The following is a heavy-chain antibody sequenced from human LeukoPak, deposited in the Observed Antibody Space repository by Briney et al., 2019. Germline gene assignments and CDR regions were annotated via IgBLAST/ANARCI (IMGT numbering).Heavy chain of an antibody. CDR2: IYYSGST. CDR1: GGSISSYY. CDR3: ARGQQLVDDTKEKNYYYYYMDV. Sequence: PSETLSLTCTVSGGSISSYYWSWIRQPPGKGLEWIGYIYYSGSTNYNPSLKSRVTISVDTSKNQFSLKLSSVTAADTAVYYCARGQQLVDDTKEKNYYYYYMDVWGKGTTVTISS. J-gene: IGHJ6*03. V-gene: IGHV4-59*01. D-gene: IGHD6-13*01.